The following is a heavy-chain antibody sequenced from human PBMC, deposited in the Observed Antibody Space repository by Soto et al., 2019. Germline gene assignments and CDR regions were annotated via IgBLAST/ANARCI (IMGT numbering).Heavy chain of an antibody. Sequence: SETLSLTCTVSGGSISSGGYYWSWIRQHPGKGLEWIGYIYYSGSTYYNPSLKSRVTISVDTSKNQFSLKLSSVTAADTAVYYCARSPYCSGGSCYSDYWGQGTLVTVSS. V-gene: IGHV4-31*03. CDR3: ARSPYCSGGSCYSDY. D-gene: IGHD2-15*01. CDR2: IYYSGST. J-gene: IGHJ4*02. CDR1: GGSISSGGYY.